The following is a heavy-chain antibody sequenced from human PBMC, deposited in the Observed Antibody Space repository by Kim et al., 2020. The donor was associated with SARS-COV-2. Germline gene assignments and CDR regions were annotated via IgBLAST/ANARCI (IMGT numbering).Heavy chain of an antibody. D-gene: IGHD3-3*01. CDR3: ARTPGGEWLYLFDY. Sequence: APKFPGRVTMTRDTSLSTAYLELSRLGSDDTAVYYCARTPGGEWLYLFDYWGQGTLVTVSS. J-gene: IGHJ4*02. V-gene: IGHV1-2*02.